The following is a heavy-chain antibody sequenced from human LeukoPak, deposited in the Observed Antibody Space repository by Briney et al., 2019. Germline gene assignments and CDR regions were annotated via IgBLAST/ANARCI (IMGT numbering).Heavy chain of an antibody. J-gene: IGHJ4*02. CDR3: AINSLGDSRGYDY. Sequence: SENLSLACTVSGGSISRYYWSWIRQPPGKGLEWIGYFYYIGSTYYNPSLKSRVTISADTSKNQFSLKLSSVTAADTAVYYCAINSLGDSRGYDYWGQGTLVTVSS. CDR1: GGSISRYY. V-gene: IGHV4-59*08. D-gene: IGHD3-22*01. CDR2: FYYIGST.